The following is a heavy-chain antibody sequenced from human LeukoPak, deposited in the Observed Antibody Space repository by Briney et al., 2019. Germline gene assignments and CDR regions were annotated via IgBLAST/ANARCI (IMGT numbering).Heavy chain of an antibody. CDR3: ARAKGARPVITMIVVVITADAFDI. V-gene: IGHV4-39*07. J-gene: IGHJ3*02. CDR2: IYYSGST. Sequence: IPSETLSLTCTVSGGSISSSSYYWGWIRQPPGKGLEWIGSIYYSGSTYYNPSLKSRVTISVDTSKNQFSLKLSSVTAADTAVYYCARAKGARPVITMIVVVITADAFDIWGQGTMVTVSS. D-gene: IGHD3-22*01. CDR1: GGSISSSSYY.